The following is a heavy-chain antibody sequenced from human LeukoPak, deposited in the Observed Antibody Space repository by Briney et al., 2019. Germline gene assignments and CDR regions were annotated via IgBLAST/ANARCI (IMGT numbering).Heavy chain of an antibody. J-gene: IGHJ3*02. Sequence: SETLSLTCTVSGGSISSYYWSWIRQPPGKGPEWIGDIYYSGSTNYNPSLKSRVTISLDTSKNQFSLKLSSVTAADTAVYYCATVHSGYDLSTGAFDISGQGTMVTVSS. CDR3: ATVHSGYDLSTGAFDI. D-gene: IGHD5-12*01. CDR2: IYYSGST. V-gene: IGHV4-59*01. CDR1: GGSISSYY.